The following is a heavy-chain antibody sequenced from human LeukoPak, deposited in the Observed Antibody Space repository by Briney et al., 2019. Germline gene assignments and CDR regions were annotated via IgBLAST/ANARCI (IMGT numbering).Heavy chain of an antibody. J-gene: IGHJ5*02. CDR2: IIPIFGTA. CDR1: GGTFSNFA. V-gene: IGHV1-69*05. CDR3: ARAQGDYRNFNNKWFDP. Sequence: ASVTVSCKASGGTFSNFAISRVRQAPGQGLQWMGGIIPIFGTASYAQKFQGRVTITTDESTSTAYMELRSLRSEDTAVYYCARAQGDYRNFNNKWFDPWGQGTLVTVSS. D-gene: IGHD4-11*01.